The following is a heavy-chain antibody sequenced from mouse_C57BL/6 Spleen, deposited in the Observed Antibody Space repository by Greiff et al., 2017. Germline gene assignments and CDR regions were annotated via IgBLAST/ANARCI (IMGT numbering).Heavy chain of an antibody. J-gene: IGHJ4*01. CDR3: ARLVGEDYYAMDY. Sequence: QVQLKQPGAELVKPGASVKMSCKASGYTFTSYWITWVKQRPGQGLEWIGDIYPGSGSTNYNEKFKSKATLTVDTSSSTAYMQLSSLTSEDSAVYYCARLVGEDYYAMDYWGQGTSVTVSS. D-gene: IGHD1-1*01. V-gene: IGHV1-55*01. CDR1: GYTFTSYW. CDR2: IYPGSGST.